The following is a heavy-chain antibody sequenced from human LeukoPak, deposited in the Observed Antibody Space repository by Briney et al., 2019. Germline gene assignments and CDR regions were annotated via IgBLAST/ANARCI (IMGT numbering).Heavy chain of an antibody. CDR3: AKGGGGYYYGSGSYDYYMDV. CDR2: IKQDGSDK. V-gene: IGHV3-7*03. J-gene: IGHJ6*03. Sequence: GGSLRLSCAASGFTFSSYWMSWVRQAPGKGLEWVANIKQDGSDKYYVDSVKGRFTISRDNAKNSLYLQMNSLRAEDTAVYYCAKGGGGYYYGSGSYDYYMDVWGKGTTVTISS. D-gene: IGHD3-10*01. CDR1: GFTFSSYW.